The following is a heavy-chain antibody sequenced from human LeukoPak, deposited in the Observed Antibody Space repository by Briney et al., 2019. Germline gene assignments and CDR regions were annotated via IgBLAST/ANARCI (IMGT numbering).Heavy chain of an antibody. Sequence: ASVKVSCKASGYTFTGYYMHWVRQAPGQRLEWMGRINPNSGGTNYAQKFQGRVTMTRDTSISTAYMELSRLRSDDTAVYYCASQPAATAYYYYYMDVWGKGTTVTVSS. CDR1: GYTFTGYY. CDR3: ASQPAATAYYYYYMDV. J-gene: IGHJ6*03. D-gene: IGHD2-2*01. CDR2: INPNSGGT. V-gene: IGHV1-2*06.